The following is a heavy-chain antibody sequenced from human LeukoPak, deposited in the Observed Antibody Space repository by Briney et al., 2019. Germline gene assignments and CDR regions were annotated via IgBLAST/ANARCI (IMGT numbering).Heavy chain of an antibody. D-gene: IGHD3-10*01. Sequence: GGSLILSCAASGFTFSTFNMHWVRQAPGKGLEWVAVFSSDGRSTFYAENVQGRFTLSRDNSKNTLSLQMNSLRAEDTAVYYCAKSYYYHSGSFDYWGQGTLVTVSS. CDR1: GFTFSTFN. CDR2: FSSDGRST. J-gene: IGHJ4*02. CDR3: AKSYYYHSGSFDY. V-gene: IGHV3-30*18.